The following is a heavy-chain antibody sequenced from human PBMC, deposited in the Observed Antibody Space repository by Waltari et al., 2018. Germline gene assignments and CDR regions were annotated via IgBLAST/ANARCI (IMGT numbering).Heavy chain of an antibody. V-gene: IGHV3-21*01. CDR3: ARAVVDVVRGGDFDL. CDR2: ITSGSNYI. J-gene: IGHJ2*01. Sequence: EEQLVESGVGPVKPGGSVRLSCAASGFTLHAYSMNWVRQAPGKGLEWVSAITSGSNYIYYADAVKGRFTISRDNAQGSLFLQMNSLRTEDTGVYYCARAVVDVVRGGDFDLWGRGTLVTVTS. D-gene: IGHD3-10*01. CDR1: GFTLHAYS.